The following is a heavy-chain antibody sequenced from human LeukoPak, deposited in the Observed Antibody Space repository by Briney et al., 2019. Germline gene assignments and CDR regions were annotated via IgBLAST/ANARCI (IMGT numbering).Heavy chain of an antibody. CDR2: IIPIFGTA. J-gene: IGHJ6*03. CDR3: ARDYGYDAYYYYMDV. V-gene: IGHV1-69*05. D-gene: IGHD5-12*01. Sequence: SVKVSCKASGGTFSSYAIIWVRQAPGQGLEWMGGIIPIFGTANYAQKFQGRVTITTDESTSTAYMELSSLRSEDTAVYYCARDYGYDAYYYYMDVWGKGTTVTVSS. CDR1: GGTFSSYA.